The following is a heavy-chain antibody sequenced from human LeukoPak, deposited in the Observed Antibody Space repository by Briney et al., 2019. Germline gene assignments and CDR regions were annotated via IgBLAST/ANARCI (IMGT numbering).Heavy chain of an antibody. CDR1: GFTFSSYT. J-gene: IGHJ4*02. CDR2: ISSSSSYI. D-gene: IGHD3-22*01. V-gene: IGHV3-21*04. Sequence: PGGSLRLSCAASGFTFSSYTMNWVRQAPGKGLEWVSSISSSSSYIYYADSVKGRFTISRDNAKNTLYLQMNSLRAEDTAVYYCAKYYVYYYDSTGYYSSTPVDSWGQGTLVTVSS. CDR3: AKYYVYYYDSTGYYSSTPVDS.